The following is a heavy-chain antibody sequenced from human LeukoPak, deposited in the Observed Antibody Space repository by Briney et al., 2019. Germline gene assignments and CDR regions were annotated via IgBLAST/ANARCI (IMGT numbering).Heavy chain of an antibody. D-gene: IGHD3-10*01. V-gene: IGHV4-59*01. CDR3: ARVPYGSRRPLYYVYY. CDR1: GGSISSYY. J-gene: IGHJ4*02. CDR2: IYYSGGT. Sequence: SETLSLTCTVSGGSISSYYWSWIRQPPGKGLEWVGDIYYSGGTNYNPSLKSRVTISVDTSQNQISLKLSSVTAADTAVYYCARVPYGSRRPLYYVYYWGQGNLVTVSS.